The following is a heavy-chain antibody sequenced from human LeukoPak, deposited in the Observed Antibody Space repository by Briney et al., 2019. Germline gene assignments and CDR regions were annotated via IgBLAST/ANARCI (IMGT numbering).Heavy chain of an antibody. CDR1: GYTFTGYY. CDR3: AGVAYIFDSSGYYHGGDFDY. Sequence: ASVKVSCKASGYTFTGYYMHWVRQAPGQGLEWMGWINPNSGGTNYAQKFQGRVTMTRDTSISTAYMGLSRLDSDDTAVYYCAGVAYIFDSSGYYHGGDFDYWGQGALVTVSS. J-gene: IGHJ4*02. V-gene: IGHV1-2*02. CDR2: INPNSGGT. D-gene: IGHD3-22*01.